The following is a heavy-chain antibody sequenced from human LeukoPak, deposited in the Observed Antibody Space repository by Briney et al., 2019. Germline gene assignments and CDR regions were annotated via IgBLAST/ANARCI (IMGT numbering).Heavy chain of an antibody. CDR1: GGSISSYY. J-gene: IGHJ3*02. CDR3: ARQGVGAFDI. Sequence: SETLSLTCTVSGGSISSYYWSWIRRPPGKGLEWIGYIYYSGSTNYNPSLKSRVTISVDTSKNQFSLKLSSVTAADTAVYYCARQGVGAFDIWGQGTMVTVSS. D-gene: IGHD2-8*01. V-gene: IGHV4-59*08. CDR2: IYYSGST.